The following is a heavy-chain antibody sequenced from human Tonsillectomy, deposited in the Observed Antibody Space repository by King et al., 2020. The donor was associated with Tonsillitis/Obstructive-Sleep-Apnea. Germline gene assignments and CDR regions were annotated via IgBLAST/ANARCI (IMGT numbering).Heavy chain of an antibody. CDR3: ARAGNVDAFDI. J-gene: IGHJ3*02. Sequence: VQLVESGGGLVQPGGSLRLSCAASGFTVSSNYMTWVRQAPGKGLEWVSVIYSGGYTYYADSVKGRFTISRDNSKNTLYLQMNSLRAEDTAVYYCARAGNVDAFDIWGQGTMVTVSS. V-gene: IGHV3-66*01. CDR2: IYSGGYT. CDR1: GFTVSSNY.